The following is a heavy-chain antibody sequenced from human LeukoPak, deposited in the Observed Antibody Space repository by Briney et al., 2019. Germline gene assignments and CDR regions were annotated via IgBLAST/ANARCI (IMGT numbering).Heavy chain of an antibody. V-gene: IGHV1-18*01. D-gene: IGHD6-19*01. Sequence: ASVKVSCKASGYTFTSYGISWVRQAPGQGLEWMGWISAYNGNTNYAQKLQGRVTMTTDTSTSTAYMELRSLRSDDTAVYYCARGMRQWLSPPDFDYWGQGTLVTVSS. J-gene: IGHJ4*02. CDR1: GYTFTSYG. CDR3: ARGMRQWLSPPDFDY. CDR2: ISAYNGNT.